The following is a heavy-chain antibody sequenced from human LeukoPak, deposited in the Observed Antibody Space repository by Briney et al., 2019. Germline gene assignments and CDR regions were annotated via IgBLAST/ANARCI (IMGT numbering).Heavy chain of an antibody. Sequence: SETLSLTCAVSGYSISSGYQWDWIRQPPGKGLEWIGSIYHSGTTYYSPSLKSRVTMSVDTSKNQFSVKLSSVTAADTAVYYCARMPYGGFESWGREPWSPSPQ. CDR2: IYHSGTT. CDR1: GYSISSGYQ. CDR3: ARMPYGGFES. J-gene: IGHJ4*02. D-gene: IGHD4-23*01. V-gene: IGHV4-38-2*01.